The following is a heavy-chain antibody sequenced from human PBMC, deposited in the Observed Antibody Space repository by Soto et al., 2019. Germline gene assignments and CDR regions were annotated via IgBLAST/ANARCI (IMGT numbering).Heavy chain of an antibody. CDR2: IYYNGTT. CDR1: AGSLTSGSYY. CDR3: ARAAAPYFDLLSEFEP. J-gene: IGHJ5*02. V-gene: IGHV4-61*01. D-gene: IGHD3-9*01. Sequence: PSETLSITCTVSAGSLTSGSYYWSWIRQPPGKRLEWIAYIYYNGTTTYNPSLKSRVTMSVDVYKSQFSLKLNSVTAADTAVYYCARAAAPYFDLLSEFEPWGQGTPGNVAS.